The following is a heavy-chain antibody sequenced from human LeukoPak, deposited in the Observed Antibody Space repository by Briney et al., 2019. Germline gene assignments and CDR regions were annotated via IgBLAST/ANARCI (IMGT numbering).Heavy chain of an antibody. CDR3: ARDPYGSGSYYIRHFDY. J-gene: IGHJ4*02. V-gene: IGHV3-33*01. D-gene: IGHD3-10*01. Sequence: GGSLRLSCAASGFTFSSYGMPWVRQAPGKGLEWVAVIWYDGSNKYYADSVKGRFTISRDNSKNTLYLQMNSLRAEDTAVYYCARDPYGSGSYYIRHFDYWGQGTLVTVSS. CDR2: IWYDGSNK. CDR1: GFTFSSYG.